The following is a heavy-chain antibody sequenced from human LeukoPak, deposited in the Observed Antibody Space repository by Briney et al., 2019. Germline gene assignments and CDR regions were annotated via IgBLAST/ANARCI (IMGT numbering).Heavy chain of an antibody. V-gene: IGHV3-23*01. CDR3: AKRGVVVRVILVGFHKEAYYFDS. CDR2: LSGSGGGT. J-gene: IGHJ4*02. D-gene: IGHD2-21*01. Sequence: GGSLRLSCAVSGITLSNYGMSWVRQAPGKGLEWVAGLSGSGGGTNYADSVKGRFTISRDNAKNTLYLQMNSLRAEDTAVYFCAKRGVVVRVILVGFHKEAYYFDSWGQGALVTVSS. CDR1: GITLSNYG.